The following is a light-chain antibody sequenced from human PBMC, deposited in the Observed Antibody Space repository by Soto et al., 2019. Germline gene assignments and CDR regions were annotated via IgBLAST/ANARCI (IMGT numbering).Light chain of an antibody. V-gene: IGKV4-1*01. CDR3: LQHYNTPPYS. Sequence: DTVMTQSPDSLAVSLAERATINCKYSPSVLSSSTNMNYLSWYQQKPGQPPKLLIYWASTRESGVPDRFSGSGSGRAFALTISTVQAEDVAVYYCLQHYNTPPYSFGQGTKLEIK. CDR2: WAS. J-gene: IGKJ2*03. CDR1: PSVLSSSTNMNY.